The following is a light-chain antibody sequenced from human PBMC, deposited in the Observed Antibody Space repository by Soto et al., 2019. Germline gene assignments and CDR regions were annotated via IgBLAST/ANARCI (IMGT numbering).Light chain of an antibody. V-gene: IGKV3-20*01. CDR2: GAS. Sequence: IVLTQSPGTLSLSPGERATLSSRASQSFNSIYLAWYQPKPGQAPRLLIYGASSRATGIPDSFSGRGSGTDFTLTISRLEPEDFAVYCCHQYDSWTFGQGTKVDIK. CDR3: HQYDSWT. CDR1: QSFNSIY. J-gene: IGKJ1*01.